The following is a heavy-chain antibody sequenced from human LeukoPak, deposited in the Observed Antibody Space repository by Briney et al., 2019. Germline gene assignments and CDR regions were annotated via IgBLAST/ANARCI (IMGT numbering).Heavy chain of an antibody. CDR1: GYTFTGYY. Sequence: ASVKVSCKASGYTFTGYYMHWVRQAPGQGLEWMGWINPNSGGTNCAQKFQGRVTMTRDTSISTAYMELSRLRSDDTAVYYCARGLSHSSSWSRWLDYWGQGTLVTVSS. J-gene: IGHJ4*02. CDR3: ARGLSHSSSWSRWLDY. CDR2: INPNSGGT. D-gene: IGHD6-13*01. V-gene: IGHV1-2*02.